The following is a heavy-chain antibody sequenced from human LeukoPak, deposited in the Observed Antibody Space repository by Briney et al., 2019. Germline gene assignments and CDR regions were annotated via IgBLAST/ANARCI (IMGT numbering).Heavy chain of an antibody. CDR3: ARASDGYYYEYYWYFDL. D-gene: IGHD3-22*01. J-gene: IGHJ2*01. CDR1: GGSISSYY. Sequence: SETLSLTSTVSGGSISSYYWSWIRQPPGKGLEWSVYIYYSGSTNYNPSLKSRVTMSVATSKNQFYLKLSPVTAADTAVYYCARASDGYYYEYYWYFDLWGRGTLVTVSS. CDR2: IYYSGST. V-gene: IGHV4-59*01.